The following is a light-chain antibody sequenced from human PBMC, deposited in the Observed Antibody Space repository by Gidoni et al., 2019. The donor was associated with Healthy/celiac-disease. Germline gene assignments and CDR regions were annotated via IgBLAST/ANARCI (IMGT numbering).Light chain of an antibody. V-gene: IGKV1-39*01. CDR2: AAS. Sequence: DLQMTQSPSSLSASVGDRVTITCRASQSISSYLNWYQQKPGKAPKLLIYAASSLQSGVPSRFSGSGSGTDFTLTISSLQPEDFATYYCQQSYSTPSTFXXXTKLEIK. CDR3: QQSYSTPST. J-gene: IGKJ2*01. CDR1: QSISSY.